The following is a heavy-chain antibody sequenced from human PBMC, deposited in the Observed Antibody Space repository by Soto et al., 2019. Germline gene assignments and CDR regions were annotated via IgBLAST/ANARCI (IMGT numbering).Heavy chain of an antibody. CDR2: IDPSDSYT. V-gene: IGHV5-10-1*01. CDR3: ARGEYSSRASDL. CDR1: GYSFTSYW. D-gene: IGHD5-18*01. Sequence: GETLKISCKGSGYSFTSYWISWVRQMPGKGLVWMGRIDPSDSYTNYSPSFQGHVTISADKSISTAYLQWSSLKASDTAMYYCARGEYSSRASDLWGQGTTVTVSS. J-gene: IGHJ6*01.